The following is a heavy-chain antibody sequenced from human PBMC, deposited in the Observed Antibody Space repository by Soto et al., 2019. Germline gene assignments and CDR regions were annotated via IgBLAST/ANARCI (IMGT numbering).Heavy chain of an antibody. CDR1: GGSISNSRYY. CDR3: ARDYYDSSDYTTNWFDP. D-gene: IGHD3-22*01. CDR2: IYHTGNT. V-gene: IGHV4-39*01. Sequence: QLQLQESGPGLVKSSETLSLTCTVSGGSISNSRYYWAWIRQPPGKGLEWIGSIYHTGNTYYNPSLRSRATISVATSKNQFSLKLTSVTAADTAVYYCARDYYDSSDYTTNWFDPWGQGPLVTVSS. J-gene: IGHJ5*02.